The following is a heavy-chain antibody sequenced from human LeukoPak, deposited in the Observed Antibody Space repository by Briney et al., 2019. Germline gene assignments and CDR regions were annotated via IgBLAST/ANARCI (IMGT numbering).Heavy chain of an antibody. V-gene: IGHV3-66*01. CDR1: GFTVSSNY. CDR3: ARDRGRYSSGWYYAYFDY. D-gene: IGHD6-19*01. CDR2: IYSGGST. Sequence: GGSLRLSCAASGFTVSSNYMSWVRQAPGKGLEWVSVIYSGGSTYYADSVKGRFTISRDNPKNTLYLQMNSLRAEDTAVYYCARDRGRYSSGWYYAYFDYWGQGTLVTVSS. J-gene: IGHJ4*02.